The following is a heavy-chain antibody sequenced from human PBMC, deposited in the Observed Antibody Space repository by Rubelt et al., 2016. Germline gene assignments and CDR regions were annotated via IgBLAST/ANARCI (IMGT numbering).Heavy chain of an antibody. D-gene: IGHD2-21*01. V-gene: IGHV4-39*01. CDR3: ARRSGLHNYYYGMDV. CDR1: GGSISSSSYY. CDR2: IYYSGST. J-gene: IGHJ6*02. Sequence: QLQLQESGPGLVKPSETLSLTCTVSGGSISSSSYYWGWIRQPPGKGLEWIGSIYYSGSTYYNPSLKSRVTISVDTSRNQFSLKLSSVTAADTAVYYCARRSGLHNYYYGMDVWGQGTTVTVSS.